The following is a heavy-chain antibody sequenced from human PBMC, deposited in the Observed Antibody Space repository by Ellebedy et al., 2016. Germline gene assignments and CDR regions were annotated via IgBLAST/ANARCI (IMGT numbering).Heavy chain of an antibody. J-gene: IGHJ6*03. Sequence: GGSLRLSCAASGFTFSSYSMNWVRQAPGKGLEWVSSISSSSSYIYYADSVKGRFTISRDNAKNSLYLQMNSLRAEDTAVYYCARDRSDCGGDCYYYYMDVWGKGTTVTVSS. CDR3: ARDRSDCGGDCYYYYMDV. V-gene: IGHV3-21*01. CDR2: ISSSSSYI. CDR1: GFTFSSYS. D-gene: IGHD2-21*01.